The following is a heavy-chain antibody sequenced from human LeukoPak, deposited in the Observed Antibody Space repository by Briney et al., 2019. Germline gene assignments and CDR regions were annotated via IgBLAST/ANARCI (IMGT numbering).Heavy chain of an antibody. J-gene: IGHJ4*02. Sequence: GGSLRLSCAASGFTFNSYSMHWVRQAPGKGLVWGSRINGDGTSTRYADSAKGRFTISRDNAKNTLYLQMNSLSAEDTAVYYCAKLVGATTGIDYWGQGTLVTVSS. CDR2: INGDGTST. V-gene: IGHV3-74*01. CDR1: GFTFNSYS. CDR3: AKLVGATTGIDY. D-gene: IGHD1-26*01.